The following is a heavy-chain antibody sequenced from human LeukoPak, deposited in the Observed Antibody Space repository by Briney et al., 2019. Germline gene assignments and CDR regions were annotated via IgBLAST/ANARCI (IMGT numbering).Heavy chain of an antibody. V-gene: IGHV4-59*01. CDR2: IYYSGST. D-gene: IGHD3-10*01. Sequence: SETLSLTCTVSGGSISSYYWSWNRQPPGKGLEWIGYIYYSGSTNYNPSLKSRVTISVDTSKNQFSLKLSSVTAADTAVYYCARALQRFGEFQNWFDPWGQGTLVTVSS. CDR1: GGSISSYY. CDR3: ARALQRFGEFQNWFDP. J-gene: IGHJ5*02.